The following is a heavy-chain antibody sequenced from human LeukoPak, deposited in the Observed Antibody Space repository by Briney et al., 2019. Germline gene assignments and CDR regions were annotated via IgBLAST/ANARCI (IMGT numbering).Heavy chain of an antibody. D-gene: IGHD6-13*01. CDR3: AKSTLGSSWFDY. J-gene: IGHJ4*02. CDR2: ISYDGSNK. Sequence: GGSLRLSCAASGFTFSSYGMHWVRQAPGKGLEWVAVISYDGSNKYYADSVKGRFTISRDNSKNTLYLQMNSLRAEDTAVYYCAKSTLGSSWFDYWGQGTLVTVSS. CDR1: GFTFSSYG. V-gene: IGHV3-30*18.